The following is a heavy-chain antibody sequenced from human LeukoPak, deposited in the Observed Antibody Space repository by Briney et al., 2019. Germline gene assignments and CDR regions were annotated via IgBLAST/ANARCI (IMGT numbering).Heavy chain of an antibody. J-gene: IGHJ6*02. V-gene: IGHV4-4*02. CDR2: IYHSGST. D-gene: IGHD2-21*02. Sequence: PSGTLSLTCAVSGGSISSSNWWSWVRQPPGKGLEWIGEIYHSGSTNYNPSLKSRVTMSVDTSKNQFSLKLSSVTAADTAVYYCARGPAYCGGDCYMGGYYYYGMDVWGQGTTVTVSS. CDR1: GGSISSSNW. CDR3: ARGPAYCGGDCYMGGYYYYGMDV.